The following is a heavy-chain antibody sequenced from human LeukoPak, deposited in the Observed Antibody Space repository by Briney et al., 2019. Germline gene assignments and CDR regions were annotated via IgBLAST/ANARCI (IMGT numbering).Heavy chain of an antibody. CDR3: ARAVGLQGHFDI. J-gene: IGHJ3*02. CDR1: GYSFTSYW. CDR2: IYPGDSDT. Sequence: GETLKISCKGSGYSFTSYWIGWVRQMPGKGLEWMGIIYPGDSDTKYSPSFQGQVTISADKSISTASLQWNSLKASDTAMYYCARAVGLQGHFDIWGQGTMVTVSP. D-gene: IGHD1-26*01. V-gene: IGHV5-51*01.